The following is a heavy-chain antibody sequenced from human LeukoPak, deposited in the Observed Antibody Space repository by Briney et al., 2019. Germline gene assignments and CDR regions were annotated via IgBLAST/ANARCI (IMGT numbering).Heavy chain of an antibody. Sequence: TETLSLTCAVYGGSFSGYYWSWIRQPPGKGLEWIGEINHSGSTNYNPSLKSRVTISVDTSKNQFSLKLSSVTAADTAVYYCATSTPNYDFWSGFQRDNWFDPWGQGTLVTVSS. V-gene: IGHV4-34*01. CDR3: ATSTPNYDFWSGFQRDNWFDP. J-gene: IGHJ5*02. D-gene: IGHD3-3*01. CDR2: INHSGST. CDR1: GGSFSGYY.